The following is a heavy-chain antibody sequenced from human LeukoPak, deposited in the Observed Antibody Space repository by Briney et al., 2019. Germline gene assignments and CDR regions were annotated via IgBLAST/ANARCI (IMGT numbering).Heavy chain of an antibody. J-gene: IGHJ5*02. CDR2: MNPNSGNT. D-gene: IGHD2-2*02. Sequence: ASVKVSCKASGYTFTSYDINWVRQATGQGLEWMGWMNPNSGNTGYARKFQGRVTMTRNTSISTAYMELSSLRSEDTAVYYCALCSSTSCYTNWFDPWGQGTLVTVSS. CDR1: GYTFTSYD. V-gene: IGHV1-8*01. CDR3: ALCSSTSCYTNWFDP.